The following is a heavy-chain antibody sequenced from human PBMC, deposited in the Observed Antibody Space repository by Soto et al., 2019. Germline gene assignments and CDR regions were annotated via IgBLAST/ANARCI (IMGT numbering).Heavy chain of an antibody. CDR3: ARDSYSSSWYAAFDI. CDR1: GGSISSGGYY. Sequence: SETLSLTCTVSGGSISSGGYYWSWIRQHPGKGLEWIGYIYYSGSTYYNPSLKSRVTISVDTSKNQFSLKLSSVTAADTAVYYCARDSYSSSWYAAFDIWGQGTMVTVSS. D-gene: IGHD6-13*01. CDR2: IYYSGST. V-gene: IGHV4-31*03. J-gene: IGHJ3*02.